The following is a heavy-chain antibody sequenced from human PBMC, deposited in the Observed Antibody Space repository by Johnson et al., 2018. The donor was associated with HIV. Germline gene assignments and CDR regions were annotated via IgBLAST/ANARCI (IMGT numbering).Heavy chain of an antibody. J-gene: IGHJ3*02. CDR2: ISYDGNNK. CDR1: GFTFSSHA. Sequence: QVQLMESGGGVVQPGRSLRLSCAASGFTFSSHAMHWVRQAPGKGLEWVAVISYDGNNKYYADSVKGRFTISRDNSKNTLYLQMNSLRAEDTAVYYCARDGDSSSGYQPDAFDIWGQGTMVTVSS. D-gene: IGHD3-22*01. CDR3: ARDGDSSSGYQPDAFDI. V-gene: IGHV3-30*04.